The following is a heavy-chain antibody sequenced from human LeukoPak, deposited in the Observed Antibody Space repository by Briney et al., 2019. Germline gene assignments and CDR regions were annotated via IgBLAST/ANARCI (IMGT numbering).Heavy chain of an antibody. CDR1: GYTFTGYY. D-gene: IGHD2-2*01. Sequence: GASVKVSCKASGYTFTGYYMHWVRQAPRQGLEWTGSINPNSGGTNYAQKFQGRVTMTRDTSISTAYMELSRLRSDDTAVYYCARDAYCSSTSCLRFDYWGQGTLVTVSS. V-gene: IGHV1-2*02. CDR2: INPNSGGT. J-gene: IGHJ4*02. CDR3: ARDAYCSSTSCLRFDY.